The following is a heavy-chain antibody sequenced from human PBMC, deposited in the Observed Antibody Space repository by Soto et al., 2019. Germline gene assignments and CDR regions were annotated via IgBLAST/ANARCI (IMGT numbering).Heavy chain of an antibody. CDR1: GGSISSGGYY. V-gene: IGHV4-31*03. CDR2: SYYSGST. D-gene: IGHD3-10*01. Sequence: KASETLSLTCTASGGSISSGGYYWSWIRQHPGKGLEWIGYSYYSGSTYYNPSLKSRVTISVDTSKNQFSLKLSSVTAADTAVYFCASSVEVRGVIPFDYWGQGTLVTVSS. CDR3: ASSVEVRGVIPFDY. J-gene: IGHJ4*02.